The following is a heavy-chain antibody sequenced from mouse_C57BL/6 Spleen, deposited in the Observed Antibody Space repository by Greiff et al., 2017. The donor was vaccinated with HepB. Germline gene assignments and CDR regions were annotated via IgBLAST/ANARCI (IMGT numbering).Heavy chain of an antibody. CDR1: GYTFTSYT. D-gene: IGHD1-3*01. CDR3: ARLSLDNFYAMDY. V-gene: IGHV1-4*01. J-gene: IGHJ4*01. CDR2: INPSSGYT. Sequence: QVQLKQSGAELARPGASVKMSCKASGYTFTSYTMHWVKQRPGQGLEWIGYINPSSGYTKYNQKFKDKATLTADKSSSTAYMQLSSLTSEDSAVYYCARLSLDNFYAMDYWGQGTSVTVSS.